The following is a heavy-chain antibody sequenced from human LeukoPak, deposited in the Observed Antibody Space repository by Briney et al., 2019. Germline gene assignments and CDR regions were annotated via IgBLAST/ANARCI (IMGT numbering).Heavy chain of an antibody. D-gene: IGHD2-2*01. CDR1: GFTFSSYT. CDR2: ISSSSSYI. J-gene: IGHJ5*02. CDR3: ARFDCSSTSCYAGWFDP. Sequence: GGSLRLSCAASGFTFSSYTINWVRQAPGKGLEWVSSISSSSSYIYYADSVKGRFTISRDNAKNSLYLQMDSLRAEDTAVYYCARFDCSSTSCYAGWFDPWGQGTLVTVSS. V-gene: IGHV3-21*01.